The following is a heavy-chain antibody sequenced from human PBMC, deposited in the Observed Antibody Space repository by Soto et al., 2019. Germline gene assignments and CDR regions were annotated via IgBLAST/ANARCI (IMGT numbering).Heavy chain of an antibody. CDR2: ISAYNGNT. J-gene: IGHJ4*02. V-gene: IGHV1-18*01. CDR3: AIVGGYYDILTGYYKDY. CDR1: GYTFTSYG. Sequence: ASVKVSCKASGYTFTSYGISWVRQAPGQGLEWMGWISAYNGNTNYAQKLQGRVTMTTDTSTSTAYMELRSLRSDDTAVYYCAIVGGYYDILTGYYKDYWGKGTRVTVAA. D-gene: IGHD3-9*01.